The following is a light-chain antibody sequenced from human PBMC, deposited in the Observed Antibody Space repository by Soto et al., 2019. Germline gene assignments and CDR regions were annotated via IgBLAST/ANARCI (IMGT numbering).Light chain of an antibody. Sequence: ETVLTQSPATLSLSPGESATLSCRASQSVTTYLAWYQQKPGQAPRLLIYDASVRATGIPARFSASGSGTDSTLTISSLEPEDFAVYYCQQRSNWPPEITFGQGTRLEIK. CDR1: QSVTTY. J-gene: IGKJ5*01. CDR3: QQRSNWPPEIT. CDR2: DAS. V-gene: IGKV3-11*01.